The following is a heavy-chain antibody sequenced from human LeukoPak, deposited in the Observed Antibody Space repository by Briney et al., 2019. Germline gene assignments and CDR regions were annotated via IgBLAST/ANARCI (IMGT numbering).Heavy chain of an antibody. CDR2: ISGSGGST. D-gene: IGHD2-15*01. Sequence: PGGSLRLSCAASGFTFSSYAMSWVRQAPGKGLEWVSAISGSGGSTYYADSVKGRFTISRDNSKSTLYLQMNSLRAEDTAVYYCAKGVGCSGGTCYSGHGMDVWGQGTTVTVSS. CDR3: AKGVGCSGGTCYSGHGMDV. J-gene: IGHJ6*02. CDR1: GFTFSSYA. V-gene: IGHV3-23*01.